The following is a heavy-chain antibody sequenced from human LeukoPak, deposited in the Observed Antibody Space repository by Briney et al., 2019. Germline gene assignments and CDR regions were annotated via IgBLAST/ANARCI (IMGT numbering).Heavy chain of an antibody. CDR1: GFTFSSYS. Sequence: GGSLRLSCAAFGFTFSSYSTNWVRQAPGKGLEWVSSISSSSSYIYYADSVKGRFTISRDNSKNTLYLQMNSLRAEDTAVYYCAKGMQVEMATPGLDYWGQGTLVTVSS. D-gene: IGHD5-24*01. CDR2: ISSSSSYI. J-gene: IGHJ4*02. CDR3: AKGMQVEMATPGLDY. V-gene: IGHV3-21*04.